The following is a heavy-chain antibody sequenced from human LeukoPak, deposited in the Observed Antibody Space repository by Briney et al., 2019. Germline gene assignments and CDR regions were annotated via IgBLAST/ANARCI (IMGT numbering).Heavy chain of an antibody. J-gene: IGHJ4*02. CDR3: ATRRGYTYGYDS. CDR2: IHHSGNT. D-gene: IGHD5-18*01. V-gene: IGHV4-30-2*01. Sequence: SETLSLTCAVSGGSISSGGYSWSWIRQPPGKGLEWLGYIHHSGNTYYTPSLKSRVTISVDRPKNQFSLKLSSVTAADTAVYYCATRRGYTYGYDSWGQGTLVIVSS. CDR1: GGSISSGGYS.